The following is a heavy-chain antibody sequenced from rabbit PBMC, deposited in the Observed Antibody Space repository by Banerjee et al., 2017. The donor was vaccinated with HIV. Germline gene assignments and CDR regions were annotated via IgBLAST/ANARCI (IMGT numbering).Heavy chain of an antibody. V-gene: IGHV1S40*01. CDR3: ARIVSSGGYYWNFNL. D-gene: IGHD1-1*01. J-gene: IGHJ4*01. Sequence: ASWAKGRFTISKTSSTTVTLQMTSLTAADTATYFCARIVSSGGYYWNFNLWGQGTLVTVS.